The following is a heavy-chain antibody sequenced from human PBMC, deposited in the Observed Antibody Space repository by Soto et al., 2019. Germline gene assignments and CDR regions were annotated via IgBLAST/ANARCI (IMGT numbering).Heavy chain of an antibody. Sequence: ASVKVSCKASGYTFTSYGISWVRQAPGQGLEWMGWISAYNGNTNYAQKLQGRVTMTTDTSTSTAYMELRSLRPDDTAVYYCARDLADILTGYYKAFDYWGQGTLVTVSS. CDR3: ARDLADILTGYYKAFDY. J-gene: IGHJ4*02. CDR2: ISAYNGNT. D-gene: IGHD3-9*01. V-gene: IGHV1-18*01. CDR1: GYTFTSYG.